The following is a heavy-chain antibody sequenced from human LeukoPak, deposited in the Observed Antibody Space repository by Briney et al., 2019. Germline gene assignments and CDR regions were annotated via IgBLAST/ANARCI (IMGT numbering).Heavy chain of an antibody. J-gene: IGHJ3*02. CDR1: GGTFSSYA. CDR3: ARVGVHYFAFHDAFDI. V-gene: IGHV1-69*05. D-gene: IGHD2/OR15-2a*01. CDR2: IIPIFGTA. Sequence: SVKVSCKASGGTFSSYAISWVRQAPGQGLEWMGGIIPIFGTANYAQKFQGRVTITTDESTSTAYMELSSLRSEDTAVYYCARVGVHYFAFHDAFDIWGQGTMVTVSS.